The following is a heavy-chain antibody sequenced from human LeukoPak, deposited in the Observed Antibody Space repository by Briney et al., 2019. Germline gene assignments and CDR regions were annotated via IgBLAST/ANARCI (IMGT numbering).Heavy chain of an antibody. Sequence: GGSLRLSCAASGFTFTSYAMSWVRQAPGRGLEWVSSISGNGDSRNYADSVKGRFTISRDNSKSTLYLELNSLRAEDTAVYYCAKNPLVAGTIYFDSWGQGTLLTVSS. J-gene: IGHJ4*02. CDR3: AKNPLVAGTIYFDS. V-gene: IGHV3-23*01. CDR2: ISGNGDSR. CDR1: GFTFTSYA. D-gene: IGHD6-19*01.